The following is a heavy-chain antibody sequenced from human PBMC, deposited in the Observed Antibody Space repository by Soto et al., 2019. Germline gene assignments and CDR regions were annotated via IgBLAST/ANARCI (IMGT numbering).Heavy chain of an antibody. V-gene: IGHV1-46*03. CDR1: GYTFTSYY. Sequence: GASVKVSCKASGYTFTSYYMHWVRQAPGQGLEWMGIINPSGGSTSYAQKFQGRVTMTRDTSTSTVYMELSSLRSEDTAVYYCARSNREIVVVPSEAPGIWGQGTMVTVSS. D-gene: IGHD3-22*01. CDR2: INPSGGST. J-gene: IGHJ3*02. CDR3: ARSNREIVVVPSEAPGI.